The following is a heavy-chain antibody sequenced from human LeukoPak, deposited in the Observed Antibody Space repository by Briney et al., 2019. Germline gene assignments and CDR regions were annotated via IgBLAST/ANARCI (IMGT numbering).Heavy chain of an antibody. V-gene: IGHV3-23*01. CDR3: AKDGYSSCCYYWFDP. D-gene: IGHD6-13*01. Sequence: AGGSLRLSCAASGFTFSSYAMSWVRQAPGKGLEWVSAISGSGGSTYYADSVKGRFTISRDNSKNTLYLLMNSLRAEDTAVYYCAKDGYSSCCYYWFDPWGQGTLVTVSS. CDR1: GFTFSSYA. J-gene: IGHJ5*02. CDR2: ISGSGGST.